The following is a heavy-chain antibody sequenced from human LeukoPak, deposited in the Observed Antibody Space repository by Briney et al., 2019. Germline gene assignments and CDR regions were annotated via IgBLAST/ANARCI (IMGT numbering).Heavy chain of an antibody. Sequence: SETLSLTCTVSGGSISSSSYYWGWIRQPPGKGLEWIGSIYHSGSSYYNPSLKSRVTISVDTSKNQFSLKLSSVTAADTAVYYCAREGSEGVDYWGQGTLVTVSS. D-gene: IGHD3-10*01. CDR3: AREGSEGVDY. CDR2: IYHSGSS. J-gene: IGHJ4*02. V-gene: IGHV4-39*07. CDR1: GGSISSSSYY.